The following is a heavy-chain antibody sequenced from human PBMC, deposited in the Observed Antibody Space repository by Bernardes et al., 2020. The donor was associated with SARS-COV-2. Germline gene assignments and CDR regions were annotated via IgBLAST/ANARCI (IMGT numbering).Heavy chain of an antibody. J-gene: IGHJ6*02. Sequence: LRLSCAGSGFSFNNYEMNWVRQAPGKGLEWVSYISSSGSTIYYADSVKGRFTISRDNAKDSLYLQMNTLRGEDTGLYFCARARDYIYGMDVWGQGTTVTVSS. V-gene: IGHV3-48*03. CDR1: GFSFNNYE. CDR3: ARARDYIYGMDV. CDR2: ISSSGSTI.